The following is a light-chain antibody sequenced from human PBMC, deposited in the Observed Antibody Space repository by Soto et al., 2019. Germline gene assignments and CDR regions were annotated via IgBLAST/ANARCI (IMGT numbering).Light chain of an antibody. V-gene: IGKV3-11*01. CDR1: QSVGNY. Sequence: EIVLTQSPATLSLSPGERATLSCRASQSVGNYFTWYQQKPGQAPRLLIYDASNRATGIPARFSGSGSETEFTLTISSLQPEDFATYYCQQYNSYPITFGQGTRLEIK. CDR2: DAS. CDR3: QQYNSYPIT. J-gene: IGKJ5*01.